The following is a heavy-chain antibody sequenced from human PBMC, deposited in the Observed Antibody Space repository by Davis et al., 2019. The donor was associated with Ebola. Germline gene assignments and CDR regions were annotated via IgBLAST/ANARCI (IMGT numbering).Heavy chain of an antibody. D-gene: IGHD4-17*01. CDR3: ARVNGDYVGVLVHYYGMDV. CDR1: GFTFSSYS. CDR2: ISSSSSTI. Sequence: GGSLRLSCAASGFTFSSYSTNWVRQAPGKGLEWVSYISSSSSTIYYADSVKGRFTISRDNAKNSLYLQMNSLRDEDTAVYYCARVNGDYVGVLVHYYGMDVWGKGTTVTVSS. J-gene: IGHJ6*04. V-gene: IGHV3-48*02.